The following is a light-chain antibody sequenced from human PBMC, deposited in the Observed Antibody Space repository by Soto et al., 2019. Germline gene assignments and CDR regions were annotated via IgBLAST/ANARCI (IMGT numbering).Light chain of an antibody. CDR2: EVR. V-gene: IGLV2-18*02. CDR1: SSDIGAYNR. CDR3: RSYTSSNTLI. Sequence: QSVLTQPPSGSGSPGQSVTISCTGTSSDIGAYNRVSWYQQPPGTAPKLMIYEVRDRTSGVPDRFSGSKSGNTASLTISGLQAEDEADYYSRSYTSSNTLIFGGGNMVTDL. J-gene: IGLJ2*01.